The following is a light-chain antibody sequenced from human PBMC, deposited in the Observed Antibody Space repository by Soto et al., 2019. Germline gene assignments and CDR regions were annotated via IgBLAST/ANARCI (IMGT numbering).Light chain of an antibody. CDR2: AAS. CDR3: QQSNNFPLT. V-gene: IGKV1-12*01. J-gene: IGKJ4*01. Sequence: DIQMSQSPSSVSASVGDRVTITCRASQGISSWLVWYQQKPGKAPKLLIYAASSLQSGVPSRFSGSGSGTDFTLTISSLQPEDFATYYCQQSNNFPLTFGGRTNVDI. CDR1: QGISSW.